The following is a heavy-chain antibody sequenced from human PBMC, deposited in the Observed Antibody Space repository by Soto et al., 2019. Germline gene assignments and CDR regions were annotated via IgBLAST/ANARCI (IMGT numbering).Heavy chain of an antibody. CDR2: IIPIVTTP. CDR1: GGTFSSYA. CDR3: ASVGYNFWSRYHYYGMDV. J-gene: IGHJ6*02. D-gene: IGHD3-3*01. Sequence: QVRLVQSGAEVKKPGSSVKVSCEASGGTFSSYAVTWERQAPGQGLEWMGGIIPIVTTPNYAQKFQGRLTISADKSTSTSYMELSSLRSEDTGVYYCASVGYNFWSRYHYYGMDVWGQGTTVIVSS. V-gene: IGHV1-69*06.